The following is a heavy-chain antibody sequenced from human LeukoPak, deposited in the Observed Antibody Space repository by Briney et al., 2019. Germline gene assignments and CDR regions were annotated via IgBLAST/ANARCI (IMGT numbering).Heavy chain of an antibody. Sequence: SVKVSCKASGGTFISYAISWVRQAPGQGLEWMGGIIPIFGTANYAQKFQGRVTITADKSTSTAYMELSSLRSEDTAVYYCARSFLPGIAAAGTWDNYYYYYMDVWGKGTTVTVSS. D-gene: IGHD6-13*01. CDR1: GGTFISYA. J-gene: IGHJ6*03. V-gene: IGHV1-69*06. CDR3: ARSFLPGIAAAGTWDNYYYYYMDV. CDR2: IIPIFGTA.